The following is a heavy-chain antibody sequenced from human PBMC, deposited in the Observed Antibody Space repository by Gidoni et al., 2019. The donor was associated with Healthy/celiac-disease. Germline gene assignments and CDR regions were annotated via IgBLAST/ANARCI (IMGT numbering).Heavy chain of an antibody. J-gene: IGHJ4*02. V-gene: IGHV3-30*18. CDR1: GSTFSSYG. CDR2: LSYDGSNT. CDR3: AKGTYYYDSSGYSPLDY. Sequence: QVQLVESGGGVVQPGRSLRLSCAAAGSTFSSYGMHWVSQAPGKGLEWVAVLSYDGSNTYYADSVKGRFTISRDNSKNTLYLQMNSLRAEDTAVYYCAKGTYYYDSSGYSPLDYWGQGTLVTVSS. D-gene: IGHD3-22*01.